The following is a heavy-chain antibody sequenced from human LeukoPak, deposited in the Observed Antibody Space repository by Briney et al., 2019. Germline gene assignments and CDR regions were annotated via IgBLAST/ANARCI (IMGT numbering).Heavy chain of an antibody. CDR1: GGSISRGGYY. J-gene: IGHJ5*02. CDR3: ARDLRGIRGVGSNWFDP. V-gene: IGHV4-31*03. D-gene: IGHD3-10*01. Sequence: PSQTLSLTCTVSGGSISRGGYYWSWIRQHPGKGLEWIGYIFYSGSTYYNPSLKSRVNISVDTSKNQFSLKLSSVTAADTAVYYCARDLRGIRGVGSNWFDPWGQGTLVTVSS. CDR2: IFYSGST.